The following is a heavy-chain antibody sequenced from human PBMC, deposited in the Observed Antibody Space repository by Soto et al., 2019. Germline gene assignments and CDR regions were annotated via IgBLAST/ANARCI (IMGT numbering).Heavy chain of an antibody. V-gene: IGHV3-21*01. D-gene: IGHD3-22*01. Sequence: PGGSLRLACAASGFTFSNSTMNGVRQSPGKGLEWVACITSSGSFIYYADSMKGRFTISRDGAKKSLYLQMNSLRAEDTAVYYCARVPAASDRTAFYYVSKFFYFDYWGRGTQVTVPS. J-gene: IGHJ4*02. CDR3: ARVPAASDRTAFYYVSKFFYFDY. CDR1: GFTFSNST. CDR2: ITSSGSFI.